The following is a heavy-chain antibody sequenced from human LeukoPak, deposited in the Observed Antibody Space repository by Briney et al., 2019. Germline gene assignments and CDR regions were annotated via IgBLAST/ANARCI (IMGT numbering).Heavy chain of an antibody. CDR1: GYTFTSYG. V-gene: IGHV1-18*01. D-gene: IGHD3-22*01. CDR3: ARTYYYDSRDAFDI. J-gene: IGHJ3*02. CDR2: ISAYNGNT. Sequence: ASVKVSCKASGYTFTSYGISWVRQAPGQGLEWMGWISAYNGNTNYAQKLQGRVTMTTDTSTSTAYMELRSLRSDDTAVYYCARTYYYDSRDAFDIWGQGTMVTVSP.